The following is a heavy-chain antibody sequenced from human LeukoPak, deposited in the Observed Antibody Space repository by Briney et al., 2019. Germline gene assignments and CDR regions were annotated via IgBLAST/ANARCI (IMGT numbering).Heavy chain of an antibody. V-gene: IGHV1-18*04. CDR3: ARAMGELGYCSSTSCYVAPPDY. D-gene: IGHD2-2*01. Sequence: ASVKVSCKASGYTFTSYGISWVRQAPGQGLEWMGWISAYNGNTNYAQKLQGRVTMTTDTSTSTAYMELRSLGSDDTAVYYCARAMGELGYCSSTSCYVAPPDYWGQGTLVTVSS. J-gene: IGHJ4*02. CDR1: GYTFTSYG. CDR2: ISAYNGNT.